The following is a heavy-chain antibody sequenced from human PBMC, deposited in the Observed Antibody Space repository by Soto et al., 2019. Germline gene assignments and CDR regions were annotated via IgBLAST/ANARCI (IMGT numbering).Heavy chain of an antibody. D-gene: IGHD3-3*01. CDR2: ISAYNGNT. J-gene: IGHJ5*02. CDR3: ARDHVRVLRFLEWLPPNWFDP. V-gene: IGHV1-18*01. Sequence: QVQLVQSGAEVKKPGASVKVSCKASGYTFTSYGISWVRQAPGQGLEWMGWISAYNGNTNYAQKLQGRVTMTTDTSTSTDYMELRSLRSDDTAVYYCARDHVRVLRFLEWLPPNWFDPWGQGTLVTVSS. CDR1: GYTFTSYG.